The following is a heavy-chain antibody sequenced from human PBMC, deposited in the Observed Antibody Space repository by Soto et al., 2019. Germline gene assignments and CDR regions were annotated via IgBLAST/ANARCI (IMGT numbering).Heavy chain of an antibody. CDR2: IYWDDDK. CDR1: GFSLRTGGVG. Sequence: QITLKESGPTLVKPTQTLTLTCSFSGFSLRTGGVGVGWIRQPPGKALEWLALIYWDDDKRYSPSLKSRLTITKDTSKNQVLLTMTNMDPVDTATYSCAHTEGYDTDASYFENAFDSWCQGTMVTVSS. D-gene: IGHD3-22*01. V-gene: IGHV2-5*02. CDR3: AHTEGYDTDASYFENAFDS. J-gene: IGHJ3*02.